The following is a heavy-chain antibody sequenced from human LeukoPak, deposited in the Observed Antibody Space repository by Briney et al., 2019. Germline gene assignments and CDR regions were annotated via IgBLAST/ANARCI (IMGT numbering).Heavy chain of an antibody. Sequence: PSETLSLTCAVYGGSFSGYYWSWIRQPPGKGLEWIGEINHSGSTNYNPSLKSRVTISVDTSENQFSLKVSSVTAADTAVYYCARGRQNDYWGQGTLVTVSS. V-gene: IGHV4-34*01. CDR2: INHSGST. CDR3: ARGRQNDY. CDR1: GGSFSGYY. J-gene: IGHJ4*02.